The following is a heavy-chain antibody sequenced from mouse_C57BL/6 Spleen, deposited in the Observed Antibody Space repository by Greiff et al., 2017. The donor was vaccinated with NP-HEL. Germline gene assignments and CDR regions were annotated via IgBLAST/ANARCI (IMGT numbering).Heavy chain of an antibody. J-gene: IGHJ1*03. CDR3: ARPPLYYGSSSSYWYFDV. V-gene: IGHV1-69*01. D-gene: IGHD1-1*01. Sequence: VQLQQPGAELVMPGASVKLSCKASGYTFTSYWMHWVKQRPGQGLEWIGEIDPSDSYTNYNQKFKGKSTLTVDKSSSTAYMQLSSLTSEDSAVYYCARPPLYYGSSSSYWYFDVWGTGTTVTVSS. CDR2: IDPSDSYT. CDR1: GYTFTSYW.